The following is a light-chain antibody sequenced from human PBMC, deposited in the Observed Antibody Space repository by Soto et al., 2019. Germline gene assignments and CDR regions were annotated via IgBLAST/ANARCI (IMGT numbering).Light chain of an antibody. CDR3: QQYNNWPRT. Sequence: EVVLTQSPGTLSLPPGERATLSCRASQTVSSTYLAWYQQKPGQAPRLLIHGATTRATGIPARFSGSGSGTEFTLTISSLQSEDFAVYYCQQYNNWPRTFGQGTKVDIK. CDR2: GAT. CDR1: QTVSSTY. J-gene: IGKJ1*01. V-gene: IGKV3-15*01.